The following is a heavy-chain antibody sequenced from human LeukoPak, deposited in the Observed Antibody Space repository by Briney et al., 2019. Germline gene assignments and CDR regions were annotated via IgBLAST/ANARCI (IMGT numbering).Heavy chain of an antibody. CDR1: GFRFNTYW. Sequence: GGSLRLSCAASGFRFNTYWMSWVRQAPGKGLEWVANIKQDGNEKYYADSVKGRFTISRDNGKNSLDLQMNSLRVDDTALYRCARKGLGGELGGFDSWGQGTLVTVSS. CDR3: ARKGLGGELGGFDS. V-gene: IGHV3-7*03. J-gene: IGHJ4*02. D-gene: IGHD1-26*01. CDR2: IKQDGNEK.